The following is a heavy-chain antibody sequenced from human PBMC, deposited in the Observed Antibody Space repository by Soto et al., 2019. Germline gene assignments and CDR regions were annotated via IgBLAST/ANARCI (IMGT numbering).Heavy chain of an antibody. CDR3: AKDISAAGKPYYGMDV. CDR2: ISWNSGSI. D-gene: IGHD6-13*01. V-gene: IGHV3-9*01. CDR1: GFTFDDYA. Sequence: LRLSCAASGFTFDDYAMHWVRQAPGKGLEWVSGISWNSGSIGYADSVKGRFTISRDNAKNSLYLQMNSLRAEDTASYYCAKDISAAGKPYYGMDVWGQGTTVTVSS. J-gene: IGHJ6*02.